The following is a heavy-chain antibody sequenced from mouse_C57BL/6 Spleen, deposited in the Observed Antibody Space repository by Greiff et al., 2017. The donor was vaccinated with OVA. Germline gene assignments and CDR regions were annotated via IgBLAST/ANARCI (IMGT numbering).Heavy chain of an antibody. CDR1: GFTFSDAW. D-gene: IGHD1-1*02. J-gene: IGHJ2*01. V-gene: IGHV6-6*01. CDR2: IRNKANNHAT. CDR3: TRRGVARVYYFDY. Sequence: EVQLVESGGGLVQPGGSMKLSCAASGFTFSDAWMDWVRQPPEKGLEWVAEIRNKANNHATYYAESVKGRFTISRDDSKSSVYLQMNRLRAEDTGIYYGTRRGVARVYYFDYWGQGTTLTVSS.